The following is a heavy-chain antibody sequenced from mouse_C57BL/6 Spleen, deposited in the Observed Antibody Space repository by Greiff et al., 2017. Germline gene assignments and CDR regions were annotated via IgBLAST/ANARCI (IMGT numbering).Heavy chain of an antibody. CDR1: GYTFTSYW. Sequence: VQLQQPGAELVKPGASVKLSCKASGYTFTSYWMHWVKQRPGQGLEWIGMIHPNSGSTNYNEKFKSKATLTVDKSSSTAYMQLSSLTSEDSAVYYCARGESNYDAMDYWGQGTSVTVSS. D-gene: IGHD2-5*01. V-gene: IGHV1-64*01. CDR3: ARGESNYDAMDY. J-gene: IGHJ4*01. CDR2: IHPNSGST.